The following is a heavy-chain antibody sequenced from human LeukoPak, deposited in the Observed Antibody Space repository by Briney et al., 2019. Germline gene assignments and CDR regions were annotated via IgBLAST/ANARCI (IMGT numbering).Heavy chain of an antibody. Sequence: GGSLRLSCAASGFTFSSYGMHWVRQAPGKGLEWVAVISYDGSNKYYADSVEGRFTISRDNSNNTLFLQMNSLRAEDTAVYYCAKGRVLNYGDYEFDYWGQGTLVTVSS. CDR1: GFTFSSYG. J-gene: IGHJ4*02. CDR2: ISYDGSNK. CDR3: AKGRVLNYGDYEFDY. V-gene: IGHV3-30*18. D-gene: IGHD4-17*01.